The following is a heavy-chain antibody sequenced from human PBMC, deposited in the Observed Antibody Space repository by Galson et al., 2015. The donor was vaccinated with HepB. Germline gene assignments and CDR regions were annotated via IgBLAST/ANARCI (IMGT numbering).Heavy chain of an antibody. Sequence: SLRLSCAASGFTFSSYAMSWVRQAPGKGLEWVSAISGSGGSTYYADSVKGRFTISRDNSKNTLYLQMNSLRAEDTAVYYCATHYYGDYPFDYWGQGTLVTVPS. J-gene: IGHJ4*02. CDR3: ATHYYGDYPFDY. V-gene: IGHV3-23*01. CDR1: GFTFSSYA. D-gene: IGHD4-17*01. CDR2: ISGSGGST.